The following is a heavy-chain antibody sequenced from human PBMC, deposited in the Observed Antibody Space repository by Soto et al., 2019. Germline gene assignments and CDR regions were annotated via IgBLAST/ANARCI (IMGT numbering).Heavy chain of an antibody. D-gene: IGHD4-17*01. CDR1: GGSVSGYH. J-gene: IGHJ4*02. CDR3: ARGDYVFFYFDY. V-gene: IGHV4-59*02. CDR2: INNSGNT. Sequence: PSETLSLTCNVSGGSVSGYHWSWIRQPPGKGLEWIGYINNSGNTNYNPSLKSRVTISVDTSKNQFSLKLSSVTAADTAVYYCARGDYVFFYFDYWGQGALVTVSS.